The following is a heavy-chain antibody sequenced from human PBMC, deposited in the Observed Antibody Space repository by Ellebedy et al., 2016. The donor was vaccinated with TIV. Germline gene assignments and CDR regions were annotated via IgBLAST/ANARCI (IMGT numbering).Heavy chain of an antibody. CDR2: INQDGSMK. D-gene: IGHD4-17*01. CDR3: ATDGSYGDYRSPTHAFVM. CDR1: GFSFSSYW. Sequence: GGSLRLSRAASGFSFSSYWMSWVRQAPGKGLEWVANINQDGSMKYFVDSVKGRFTLSRDHAKNSLYLQMNSLRDEDTAVYYCATDGSYGDYRSPTHAFVMWGQGTVVTVSS. J-gene: IGHJ3*02. V-gene: IGHV3-7*01.